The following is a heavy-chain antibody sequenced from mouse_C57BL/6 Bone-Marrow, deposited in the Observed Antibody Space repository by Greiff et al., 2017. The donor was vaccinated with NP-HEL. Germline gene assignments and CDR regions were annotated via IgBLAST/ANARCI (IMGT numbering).Heavy chain of an antibody. D-gene: IGHD2-3*01. CDR2: IDPSDSYT. J-gene: IGHJ2*01. CDR3: AIDGYYNY. Sequence: VKLKQPGAELVRPGTSVKLSCKASGYTFTSYWMHWVKQRPGQGLEWIGVIDPSDSYTNYNQKFKGKATLTVDTSSSTAYMQLSSLTSEDSAVYYCAIDGYYNYWGQGTTLTVSS. CDR1: GYTFTSYW. V-gene: IGHV1-59*01.